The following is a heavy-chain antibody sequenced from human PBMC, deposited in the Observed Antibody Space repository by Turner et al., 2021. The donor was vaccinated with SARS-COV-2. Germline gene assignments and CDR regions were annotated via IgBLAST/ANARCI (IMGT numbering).Heavy chain of an antibody. CDR3: ARDYSSSSYLVSWFDP. V-gene: IGHV3-33*01. D-gene: IGHD6-6*01. CDR2: IWYDGSNK. CDR1: GFTFSTYA. Sequence: QVQLVESGGGVVQPGRSLRLSCAASGFTFSTYAMHWVRQAPGKGLGWVAVIWYDGSNKFYVDSVKGRFTISRDNSKNTLYLQMNSLRAEDTAVYYCARDYSSSSYLVSWFDPWGQGTLVTVSS. J-gene: IGHJ5*02.